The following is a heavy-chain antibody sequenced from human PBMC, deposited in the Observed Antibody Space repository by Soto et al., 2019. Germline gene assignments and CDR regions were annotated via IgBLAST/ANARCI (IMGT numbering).Heavy chain of an antibody. V-gene: IGHV5-51*01. Sequence: PGESLKISCKGSGYSFTSYWIGWVRQMPGKGLEWMGIIYPGDSDTRYSPSFQGQVTTSADKSISTAYLQWSSLKASDTAMYYCARHGSIAARLNWFDPWGQGTLVTVSS. CDR1: GYSFTSYW. CDR3: ARHGSIAARLNWFDP. CDR2: IYPGDSDT. D-gene: IGHD6-6*01. J-gene: IGHJ5*02.